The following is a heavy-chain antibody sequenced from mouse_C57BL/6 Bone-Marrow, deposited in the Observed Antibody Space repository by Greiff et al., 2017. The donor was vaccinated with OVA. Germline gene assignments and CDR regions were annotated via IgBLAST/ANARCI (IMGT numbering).Heavy chain of an antibody. Sequence: QVQLQQSGAELVRPGASVKLSCKASGYTFTDYYINWVKQRPGQGLEWIARIYPGSGNTYYNEKFKGKATLTAEKSSSTAYIQLSSLTSEDSAVYFCARRGRYDYDGGAWFAYRGQGTLVTVSA. CDR1: GYTFTDYY. D-gene: IGHD2-4*01. J-gene: IGHJ3*01. CDR3: ARRGRYDYDGGAWFAY. CDR2: IYPGSGNT. V-gene: IGHV1-76*01.